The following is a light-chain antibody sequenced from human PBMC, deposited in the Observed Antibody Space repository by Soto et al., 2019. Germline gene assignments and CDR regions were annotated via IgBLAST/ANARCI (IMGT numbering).Light chain of an antibody. CDR3: QRYNSVPPA. V-gene: IGKV1-27*01. Sequence: DVKMTQSPSFLSASVGDRVTITCRASQGISTDLAWYQQKPGKPPKLLIFTASTLESGVPSRFSGSGSGTDFTLTVSSLQPEDVATYYCQRYNSVPPAFGQGTKVEIK. CDR2: TAS. J-gene: IGKJ1*01. CDR1: QGISTD.